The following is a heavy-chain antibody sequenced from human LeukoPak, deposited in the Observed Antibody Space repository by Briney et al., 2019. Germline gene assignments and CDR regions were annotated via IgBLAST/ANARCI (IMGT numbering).Heavy chain of an antibody. D-gene: IGHD2-15*01. CDR3: ASACSGGSCYRPPYFDY. J-gene: IGHJ4*02. V-gene: IGHV4-34*01. Sequence: SETLSLTCAVYGGSFSGYYWSWIRQPPGKGLEWIGEINHSGSTNYNPSLKSRVTIPADTSKNQFSLKLSSVTAADTAVYYCASACSGGSCYRPPYFDYWGQGTLVTVSS. CDR2: INHSGST. CDR1: GGSFSGYY.